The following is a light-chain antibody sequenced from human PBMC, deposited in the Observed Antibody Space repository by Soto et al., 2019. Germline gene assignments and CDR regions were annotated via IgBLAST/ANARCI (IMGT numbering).Light chain of an antibody. CDR3: QQYNSYPFT. V-gene: IGKV1-5*03. J-gene: IGKJ3*01. Sequence: DIQMTQSPSTLSASVGHRVTITCRASQSISSWLAWYQQKPGITPKVLIYKESSLESGASSGFSGSGSVTEFPLAISSLQTDDFATHYDQQYNSYPFTFGPGTKVDIK. CDR1: QSISSW. CDR2: KES.